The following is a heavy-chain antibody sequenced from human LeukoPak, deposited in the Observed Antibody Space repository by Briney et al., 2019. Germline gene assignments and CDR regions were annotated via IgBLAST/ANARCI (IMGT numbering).Heavy chain of an antibody. CDR3: ARHPQQWLDLGFDY. D-gene: IGHD6-19*01. Sequence: PSQTLSLTCTVSGGSIGTSAYYWNWIRQHPGKGLEWIGFISDSGSTLYNASLKSRISISSDTSKNQFSLKLSSVTAADTAVYYCARHPQQWLDLGFDYWGQGTLVTVSS. J-gene: IGHJ4*02. CDR1: GGSIGTSAYY. CDR2: ISDSGST. V-gene: IGHV4-30-4*08.